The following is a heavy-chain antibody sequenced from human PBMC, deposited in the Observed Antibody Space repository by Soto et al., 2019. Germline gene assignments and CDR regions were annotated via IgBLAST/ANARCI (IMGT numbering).Heavy chain of an antibody. V-gene: IGHV3-74*01. CDR3: SGGVGDAF. D-gene: IGHD1-26*01. CDR1: GFTFSSYW. Sequence: GGSLRLSCAASGFTFSSYWMHWVRQAPGKGLVWVSRINTDGSTTAYADFVKGRFTISRDNAKNTLYLQMNSLRVEDTAMYYCSGGVGDAFWGQGTLVTVSS. CDR2: INTDGSTT. J-gene: IGHJ4*02.